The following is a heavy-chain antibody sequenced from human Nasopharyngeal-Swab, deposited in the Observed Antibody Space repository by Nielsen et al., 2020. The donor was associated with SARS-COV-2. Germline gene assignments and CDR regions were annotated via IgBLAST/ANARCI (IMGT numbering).Heavy chain of an antibody. D-gene: IGHD4-11*01. V-gene: IGHV3-21*01. Sequence: VRQAQGKGLEWVSSISSSSSYIYYADSVKGRFTISRDNAKNSLYLQMNSLRAEDTSVYYCARVSTSNYYYCYCMDVWGQGTTVTVSS. CDR2: ISSSSSYI. J-gene: IGHJ6*02. CDR3: ARVSTSNYYYCYCMDV.